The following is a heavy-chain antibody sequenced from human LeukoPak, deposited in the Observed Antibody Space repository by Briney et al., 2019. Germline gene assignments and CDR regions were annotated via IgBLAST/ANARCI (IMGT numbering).Heavy chain of an antibody. CDR3: ARYSGYDSTFDY. CDR2: IYYSGST. D-gene: IGHD5-12*01. Sequence: SSETLSLTCNVSGGSISGYHWSWLRQPPGKELEWIGYIYYSGSTNYNPSLKSRVTMSVDTSKNQFSLKLSSVTAADTAVYYCARYSGYDSTFDYWGQGTLVTVSS. J-gene: IGHJ4*02. V-gene: IGHV4-59*12. CDR1: GGSISGYH.